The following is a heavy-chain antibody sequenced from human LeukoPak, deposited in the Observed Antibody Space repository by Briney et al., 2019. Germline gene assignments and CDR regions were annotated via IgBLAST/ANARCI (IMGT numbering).Heavy chain of an antibody. J-gene: IGHJ6*02. CDR1: GGSVSSYY. CDR3: ARLRSGSTPPPPHYYYGLDV. D-gene: IGHD1-26*01. CDR2: IFHSGSA. V-gene: IGHV4-59*02. Sequence: SETLSLTCTVSGGSVSSYYWSWIRQPPGKGLEWIGYIFHSGSANSNPSLESRVTISVDTSKNQFSLKLSSVTAADTAAYYCARLRSGSTPPPPHYYYGLDVWGQGTTVIVSS.